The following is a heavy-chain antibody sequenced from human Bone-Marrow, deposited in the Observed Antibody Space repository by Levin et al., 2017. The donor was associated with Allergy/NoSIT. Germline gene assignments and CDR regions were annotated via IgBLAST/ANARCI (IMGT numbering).Heavy chain of an antibody. CDR1: GYTFTDYG. J-gene: IGHJ4*02. Sequence: GESLKISCKASGYTFTDYGISWVRQAPGQGLEWMGWINNNNGKTHYAQKFQGRVTMTTDTSTNTAYMELRSPRSDDTAVYYCARGFDCWGQGAPVTVSS. CDR3: ARGFDC. CDR2: INNNNGKT. V-gene: IGHV1-18*01.